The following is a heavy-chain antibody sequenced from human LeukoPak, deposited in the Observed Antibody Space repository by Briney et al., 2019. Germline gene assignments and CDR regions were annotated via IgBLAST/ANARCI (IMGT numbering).Heavy chain of an antibody. CDR2: IRYDGNNK. Sequence: GGSLRLSCAASGFSFSSYGVDWVRQAPGKGLEWVAFIRYDGNNKDYADSVKGRFTISRDNSKNTLYLQMNSLRVDDTAVYYCAKGYGDLVAFDIWGQGTMVTVSS. CDR3: AKGYGDLVAFDI. J-gene: IGHJ3*02. CDR1: GFSFSSYG. V-gene: IGHV3-30*02. D-gene: IGHD4-17*01.